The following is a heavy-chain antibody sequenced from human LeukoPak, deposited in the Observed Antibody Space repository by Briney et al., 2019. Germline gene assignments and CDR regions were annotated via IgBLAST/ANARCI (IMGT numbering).Heavy chain of an antibody. Sequence: SETLSLTCAVSGYSISSGYYWDWIRQPPGKGPEWIGSIFHSGSTYYTPSLKSRVTISVDTSKNQFSLKRTSVTAADTAVYYCAREQSASCDYWGQGTLVTVSS. CDR3: AREQSASCDY. J-gene: IGHJ4*02. V-gene: IGHV4-38-2*02. CDR2: IFHSGST. CDR1: GYSISSGYY. D-gene: IGHD2-2*01.